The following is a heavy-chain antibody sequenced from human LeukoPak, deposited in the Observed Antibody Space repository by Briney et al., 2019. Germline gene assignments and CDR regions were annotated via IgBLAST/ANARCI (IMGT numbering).Heavy chain of an antibody. V-gene: IGHV3-23*01. J-gene: IGHJ5*02. D-gene: IGHD3-10*01. CDR3: ARDQSAYYGSGSPLDP. Sequence: PGGSLRLSCAASGFTFSSYAMNWVRQAPGKGLEWVSAISGSGGYTYYADSVKGRFTISRDNSKNTLYQQMNSLRAEDTAVYYCARDQSAYYGSGSPLDPWGQGTLVTVSS. CDR2: ISGSGGYT. CDR1: GFTFSSYA.